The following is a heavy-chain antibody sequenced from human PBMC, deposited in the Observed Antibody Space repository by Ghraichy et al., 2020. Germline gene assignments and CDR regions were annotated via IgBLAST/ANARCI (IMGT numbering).Heavy chain of an antibody. CDR3: ARASTVVRFYYYDGMDV. CDR2: ITSSSRAI. J-gene: IGHJ6*02. CDR1: GFSFGSYN. V-gene: IGHV3-48*02. Sequence: GGSLRLSCVGSGFSFGSYNMNWVRQSQGKGLEWVAYITSSSRAIFYADSVKGRFTISRDNAQNSLSLQMNSLRDEDMAIYYCARASTVVRFYYYDGMDVWRQGTTVTGSS. D-gene: IGHD4-23*01.